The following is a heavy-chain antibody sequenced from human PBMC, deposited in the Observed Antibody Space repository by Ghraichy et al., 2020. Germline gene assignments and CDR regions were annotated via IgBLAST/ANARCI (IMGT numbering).Heavy chain of an antibody. CDR3: ARGFKRATYYDFWSGYSHFDY. D-gene: IGHD3-3*01. J-gene: IGHJ4*02. CDR2: ISSSGSTI. V-gene: IGHV3-48*03. Sequence: GSLRLSCAASGFTFSSYEMNWVRQAPGKGLEWVSYISSSGSTIYYADSVKGRFTISRDNAKNSLYLQMNSLRAEDTAVYYCARGFKRATYYDFWSGYSHFDYWGQGTLVTVSS. CDR1: GFTFSSYE.